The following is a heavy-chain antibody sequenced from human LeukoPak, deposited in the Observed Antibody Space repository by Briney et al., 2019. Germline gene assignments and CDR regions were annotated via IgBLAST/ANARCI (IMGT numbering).Heavy chain of an antibody. D-gene: IGHD1-26*01. CDR1: GYTFIDYY. CDR2: ISPNSGGT. CDR3: ARGGGRYSVDY. Sequence: ASVKVSCKASGYTFIDYYMHWVRQAPGQGLEWIGWISPNSGGTKSVQKFQGRVTMTRDTSITTVYMEFSGLSFDDTAVYYCARGGGRYSVDYWGQGTLVIVSS. V-gene: IGHV1-2*02. J-gene: IGHJ4*02.